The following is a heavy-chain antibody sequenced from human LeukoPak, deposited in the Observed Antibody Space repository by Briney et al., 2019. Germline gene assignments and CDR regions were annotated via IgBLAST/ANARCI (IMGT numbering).Heavy chain of an antibody. J-gene: IGHJ4*02. CDR3: ARDSSSSSGTKDY. Sequence: GGSLRLSCAASGFTFSSYSMNWVRQAPGKGLEWVSSISSSSYIYYADSVKGRFTISRDNAKNSLYLQMNSLRAEDTAVYYCARDSSSSSGTKDYWGQGTLVTVSS. D-gene: IGHD6-6*01. CDR1: GFTFSSYS. CDR2: ISSSSYI. V-gene: IGHV3-21*01.